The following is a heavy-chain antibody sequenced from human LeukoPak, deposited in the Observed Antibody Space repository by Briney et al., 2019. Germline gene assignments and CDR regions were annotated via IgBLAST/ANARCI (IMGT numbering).Heavy chain of an antibody. CDR2: ISSSGSTI. D-gene: IGHD3-3*01. V-gene: IGHV3-11*04. CDR3: ARNYDYWSGPYYMGV. CDR1: GFTFSDYY. Sequence: GGSLRLSCAASGFTFSDYYMSWIRQAPGKGLEWVSYISSSGSTIYYADSVKGRFTISRDNSKNTLYLQMNSLRPEDTSVYFCARNYDYWSGPYYMGVWGKGTTATVSS. J-gene: IGHJ6*03.